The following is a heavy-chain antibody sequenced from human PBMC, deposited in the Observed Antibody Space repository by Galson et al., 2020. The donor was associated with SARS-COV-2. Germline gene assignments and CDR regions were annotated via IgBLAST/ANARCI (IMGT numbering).Heavy chain of an antibody. J-gene: IGHJ6*02. V-gene: IGHV3-21*01. CDR1: GFTFNTYT. D-gene: IGHD3-16*02. CDR2: ISSTSRYI. Sequence: GGSLRLSCAASGFTFNTYTMNWVRQAPGKGLEWVSSISSTSRYIYYADSVKGRFTISRDNAKNSLYLQMNSLRDEDTAVYYCARIVGGYPYYYYYYGMDVWGQGTTVTVSS. CDR3: ARIVGGYPYYYYYYGMDV.